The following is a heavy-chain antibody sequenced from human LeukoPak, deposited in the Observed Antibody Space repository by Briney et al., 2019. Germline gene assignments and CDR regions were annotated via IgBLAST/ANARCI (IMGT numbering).Heavy chain of an antibody. V-gene: IGHV4-61*02. J-gene: IGHJ5*02. D-gene: IGHD3-10*01. CDR2: IYTSGST. CDR3: ARGGKWFGDHTNWFDP. Sequence: SETLSLTCTVSGGSISSGSYYWSWIRQPAGKGLEWIGRIYTSGSTNYNPSLKSRVTISVDTSKNQFSLRLSSVTAADTAVYYCARGGKWFGDHTNWFDPWGQGTLVTVSS. CDR1: GGSISSGSYY.